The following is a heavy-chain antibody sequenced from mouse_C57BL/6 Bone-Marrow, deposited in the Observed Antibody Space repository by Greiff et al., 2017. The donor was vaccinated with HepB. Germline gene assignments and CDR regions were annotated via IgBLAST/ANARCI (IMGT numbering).Heavy chain of an antibody. V-gene: IGHV5-6*01. D-gene: IGHD2-4*01. Sequence: EVQVVESGGDLVKPGGSLKLSCAASGFTFSSYGMSWVRQTPDKRLEWVATISSGGSYTYYPDSVKGRFTISRDNAKNTLYLQMSSLKSEDTAMYYCARLGLRPFDYWGQGTTLTVSS. CDR3: ARLGLRPFDY. J-gene: IGHJ2*01. CDR1: GFTFSSYG. CDR2: ISSGGSYT.